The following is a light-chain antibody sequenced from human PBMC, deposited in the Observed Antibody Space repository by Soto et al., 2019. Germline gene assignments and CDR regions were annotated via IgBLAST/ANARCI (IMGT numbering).Light chain of an antibody. Sequence: IQMTQSPSSVSASVGARVTITCRASPGISSWLAWYQQKPGKAPKLLIYAASSLQSGVPSRFSDSGSGTDFTLTISNLQPEYFATYYCQQATSFPHTLGQGTKLEIK. J-gene: IGKJ2*01. CDR2: AAS. V-gene: IGKV1-12*01. CDR3: QQATSFPHT. CDR1: PGISSW.